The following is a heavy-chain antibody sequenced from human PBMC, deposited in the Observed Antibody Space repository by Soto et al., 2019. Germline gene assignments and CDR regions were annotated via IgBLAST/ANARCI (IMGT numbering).Heavy chain of an antibody. CDR3: AREMGWQWLAVDY. D-gene: IGHD6-19*01. CDR2: ISSSSSTI. J-gene: IGHJ4*02. CDR1: GFTFSSYS. V-gene: IGHV3-48*02. Sequence: EVQLVASGGGLVQPGGALRLSCAASGFTFSSYSMNWVRQAPGKGLEWVSYISSSSSTIYYADSVKGRFTISRDNAKNSLSLQMNSLRDEDTAVLYWAREMGWQWLAVDYWGQGTLVTVSS.